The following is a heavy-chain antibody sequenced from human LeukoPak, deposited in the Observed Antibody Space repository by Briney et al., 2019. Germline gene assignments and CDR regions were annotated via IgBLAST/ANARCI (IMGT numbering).Heavy chain of an antibody. D-gene: IGHD3-22*01. CDR2: INPNSGGT. J-gene: IGHJ4*02. CDR3: ARDYYDSSGYYLMLDY. V-gene: IGHV1-2*02. Sequence: ASVKVSCKASGYTFTGYYMHWVRQAPGQGLEWMGWINPNSGGTNYAQKFQGRVTMTRDTSISTAYMELSRLRSDDTAVYYCARDYYDSSGYYLMLDYWGQGTLVTVSS. CDR1: GYTFTGYY.